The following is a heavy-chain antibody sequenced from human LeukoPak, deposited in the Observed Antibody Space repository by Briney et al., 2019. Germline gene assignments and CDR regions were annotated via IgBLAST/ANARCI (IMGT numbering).Heavy chain of an antibody. J-gene: IGHJ6*03. CDR3: ARSRFPYYRLSGADYYMDV. CDR1: GGTFSSYA. CDR2: IIPIFGTT. Sequence: SVKVSCKASGGTFSSYAISWVRQAPGQGLEWMGGIIPIFGTTNYAQKFQGRVTVKADKSTSTVYMELSSLRSEDTAVYYCARSRFPYYRLSGADYYMDVWGKGTTVTVSS. D-gene: IGHD3-10*01. V-gene: IGHV1-69*06.